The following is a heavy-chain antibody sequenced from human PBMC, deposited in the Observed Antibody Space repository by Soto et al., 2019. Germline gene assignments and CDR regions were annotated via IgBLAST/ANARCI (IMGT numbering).Heavy chain of an antibody. CDR2: INTLSSTI. J-gene: IGHJ3*02. D-gene: IGHD3-3*01. Sequence: EVQLVESGGGLVQPGGSLRLSCAASGFTLSSHSMNWVRQGPGKGLEWISYINTLSSTIYYADSVKGRFTISRDNAKNSLYLQMNSLRAEDTAVYYCARDWNAFDIWGQGTMVTVSS. CDR3: ARDWNAFDI. V-gene: IGHV3-48*01. CDR1: GFTLSSHS.